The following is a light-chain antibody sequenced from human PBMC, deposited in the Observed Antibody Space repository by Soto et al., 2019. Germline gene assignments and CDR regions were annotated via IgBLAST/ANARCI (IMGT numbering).Light chain of an antibody. CDR3: QQRSNWPRT. CDR2: DAS. Sequence: EIALTQSPATLSSSLGDRVTLSCRASQSVSSYLAWYQQKPGQAPRLLIYDASSRATGIPARFSGSGSGTDFTLTISSLEPEDFAVYYCQQRSNWPRTFGQGTKVDIK. J-gene: IGKJ1*01. CDR1: QSVSSY. V-gene: IGKV3-11*01.